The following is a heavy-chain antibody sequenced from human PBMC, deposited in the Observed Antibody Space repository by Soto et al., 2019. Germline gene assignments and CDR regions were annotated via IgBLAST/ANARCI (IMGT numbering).Heavy chain of an antibody. D-gene: IGHD5-12*01. CDR2: IYGNGGGT. V-gene: IGHV3-23*01. CDR1: GFTFSTYS. J-gene: IGHJ4*02. CDR3: AKAASVDGYWDFDY. Sequence: EVQLLESGGALVQPGGSLRLSCAGSGFTFSTYSMNWVRQAPGKGLEWVSGIYGNGGGTFYADSVKGRFTISRDNSKNTLYLQMNSLRAEDTDVYYCAKAASVDGYWDFDYWGQGTLVTVSS.